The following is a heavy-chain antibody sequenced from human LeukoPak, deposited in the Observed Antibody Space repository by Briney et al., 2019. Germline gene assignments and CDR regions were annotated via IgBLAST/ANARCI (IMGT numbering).Heavy chain of an antibody. CDR3: ARSPNHNYFDP. CDR2: MSLVGSIK. V-gene: IGHV3-30*04. J-gene: IGHJ5*02. CDR1: GFNFNNYA. Sequence: PGGSLRLSCLTSGFNFNNYAIHWIRQAPGKGLEWVAVMSLVGSIKYYADSVKGRFTISRDSSRDTLYLQMSNPTVEDTALYYCARSPNHNYFDPWGQGTLVTVSS.